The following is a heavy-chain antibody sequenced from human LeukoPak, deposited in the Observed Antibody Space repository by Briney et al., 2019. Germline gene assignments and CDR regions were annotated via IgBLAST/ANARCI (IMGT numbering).Heavy chain of an antibody. CDR3: ATPGRRWDYFDF. V-gene: IGHV3-15*01. J-gene: IGHJ4*02. CDR1: GFTFSSYW. D-gene: IGHD5-24*01. Sequence: GGSLRLSCAASGFTFSSYWMHWVRQAPGKGLEWIGRIKTKGDGGTTDYAAPVKGRFTISRDDSKNTVYLQMNSLKIEDTAVYSCATPGRRWDYFDFWGRGTLVTVSP. CDR2: IKTKGDGGTT.